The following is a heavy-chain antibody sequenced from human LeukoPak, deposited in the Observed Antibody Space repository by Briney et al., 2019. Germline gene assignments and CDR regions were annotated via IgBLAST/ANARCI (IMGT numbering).Heavy chain of an antibody. CDR3: TRPIAVAITNWFDP. CDR2: IRSKAYGGTT. CDR1: GFTFGDYA. D-gene: IGHD6-19*01. Sequence: KPGGSLRLSCTASGFTFGDYAMSWFRQAPGKGLGWVGFIRSKAYGGTTEYAASVKGRFTISRDDSKSIAYLQMNSLKTEDTAVYYCTRPIAVAITNWFDPWGQGTLVTVSS. V-gene: IGHV3-49*05. J-gene: IGHJ5*02.